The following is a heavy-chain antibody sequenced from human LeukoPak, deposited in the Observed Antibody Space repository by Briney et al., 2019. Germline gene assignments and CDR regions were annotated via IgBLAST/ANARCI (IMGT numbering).Heavy chain of an antibody. CDR3: AKDDAWLQYGN. Sequence: HPGGSLRLSCAASGFTFSSYTMNWVRQAPGKGLEWVSGISPNGVITYYADSVKGRFTIPRDNSKGTVYLQMNSLRPEDTAVYYCAKDDAWLQYGNWGRGTLVTVSS. CDR1: GFTFSSYT. V-gene: IGHV3-23*01. D-gene: IGHD5-24*01. CDR2: ISPNGVIT. J-gene: IGHJ4*02.